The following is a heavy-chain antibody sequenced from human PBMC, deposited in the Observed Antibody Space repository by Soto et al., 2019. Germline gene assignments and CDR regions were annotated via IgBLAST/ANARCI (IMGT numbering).Heavy chain of an antibody. CDR1: GYSISSGYY. J-gene: IGHJ6*02. CDR2: IYHSGST. D-gene: IGHD6-6*01. Sequence: SETLSLPCAVSGYSISSGYYCGWIRQPPGKGLEWIGSIYHSGSTYYNPSLKSRVTLSVDTSKYQFSLKLSAVTSADTAVYYCSRELAARGYYYYCMDVWGQGNTITV. CDR3: SRELAARGYYYYCMDV. V-gene: IGHV4-38-2*02.